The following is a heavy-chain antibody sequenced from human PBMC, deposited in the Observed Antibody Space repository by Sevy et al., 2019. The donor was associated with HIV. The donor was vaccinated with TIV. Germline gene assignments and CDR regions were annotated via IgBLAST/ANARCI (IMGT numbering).Heavy chain of an antibody. CDR1: GFTFSNYA. Sequence: GESRKISCAASGFTFSNYAMHWVRQAPGKGLEWVSLISYDGSVTYYADSVKGRFTISRDISKNTLYLQMNSLRTEDTAVYYCARVGAVAGFDYWGQGALVTVSS. D-gene: IGHD6-19*01. CDR3: ARVGAVAGFDY. CDR2: ISYDGSVT. V-gene: IGHV3-30*04. J-gene: IGHJ4*02.